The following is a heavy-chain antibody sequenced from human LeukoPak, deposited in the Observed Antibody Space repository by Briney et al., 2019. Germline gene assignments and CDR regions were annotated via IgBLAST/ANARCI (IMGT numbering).Heavy chain of an antibody. D-gene: IGHD3-10*01. Sequence: GGSLRLSCAGSGFTFRDHWMSWVRQAPGKGPEWVAHIKPDGSAKYYVDSVKGRFIISRDDARNSLSLQMNSLRAEDTAVYYCAGSFGDVKNFWGQGTLVTVSS. CDR1: GFTFRDHW. CDR2: IKPDGSAK. J-gene: IGHJ4*01. CDR3: AGSFGDVKNF. V-gene: IGHV3-7*01.